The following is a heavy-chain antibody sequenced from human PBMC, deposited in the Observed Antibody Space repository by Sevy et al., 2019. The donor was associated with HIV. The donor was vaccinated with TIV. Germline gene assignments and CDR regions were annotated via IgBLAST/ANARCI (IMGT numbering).Heavy chain of an antibody. Sequence: SGPTLVNPTQTLTLTCTFSGFSLSTTGVVVGSIRQPPGRALECLALIYWDDDRRYSPSLKSRLTITKDTSKNQVVLTMTNMDPVDTATYFCAHSPYFARQFDYWGQGTLVTVSS. CDR2: IYWDDDR. V-gene: IGHV2-5*02. CDR3: AHSPYFARQFDY. J-gene: IGHJ4*02. CDR1: GFSLSTTGVV. D-gene: IGHD3-10*01.